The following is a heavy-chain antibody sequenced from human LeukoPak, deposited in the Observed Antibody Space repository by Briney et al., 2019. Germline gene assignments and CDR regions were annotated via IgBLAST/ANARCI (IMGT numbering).Heavy chain of an antibody. CDR1: GFTFDRYA. V-gene: IGHV3-23*01. J-gene: IGHJ4*01. D-gene: IGHD1-26*01. Sequence: PGGSLRLSCAASGFTFDRYAMSWVRQAPGKGLEWVSAISTSGDSTYYADSVRGRFTISRDNSKNTLYLQMNSLRAEDTAVYYCAKDAHSGSYFDYWGQGILVTVSS. CDR2: ISTSGDST. CDR3: AKDAHSGSYFDY.